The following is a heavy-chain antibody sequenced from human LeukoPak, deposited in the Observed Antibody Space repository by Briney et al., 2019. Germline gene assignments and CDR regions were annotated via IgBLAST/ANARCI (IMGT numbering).Heavy chain of an antibody. CDR2: INPNSSGT. J-gene: IGHJ4*02. D-gene: IGHD3-16*02. CDR3: ARAFIGGVIVDY. CDR1: GYTFTGYY. V-gene: IGHV1-2*02. Sequence: ASVKVSCKASGYTFTGYYMHWVRQAPGQGLEWMGWINPNSSGTNYAQKFQGRVTMTRDTSISTAYMELSRLRSDDTAVYYCARAFIGGVIVDYWGQGTLVTVSS.